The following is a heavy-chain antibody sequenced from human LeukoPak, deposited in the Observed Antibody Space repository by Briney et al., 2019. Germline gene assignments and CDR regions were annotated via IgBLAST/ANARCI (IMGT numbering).Heavy chain of an antibody. CDR1: GFTFSDYW. Sequence: GGSLRLSCAVSGFTFSDYWVTWVRQTPGKGLEFVANINRDGSVKNYVDSVKGRFTISRDNAKNSLYLQMTSLGVDDTAIYYCARDPGFNSFDYWGQGTLVTVSS. J-gene: IGHJ4*02. V-gene: IGHV3-7*01. CDR2: INRDGSVK. CDR3: ARDPGFNSFDY. D-gene: IGHD1-14*01.